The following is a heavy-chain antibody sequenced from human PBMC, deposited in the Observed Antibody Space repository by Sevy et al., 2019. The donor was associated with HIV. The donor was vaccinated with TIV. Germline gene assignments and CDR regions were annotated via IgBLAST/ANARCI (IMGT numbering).Heavy chain of an antibody. CDR1: GFTFSSYW. CDR3: ERNNLGNAFDI. J-gene: IGHJ3*02. Sequence: GGSLRLSCAASGFTFSSYWMSWVRQAPGKGLEWVANIKEDGSEKYYVDSVKGRFTISRDNAKNSLYLQMNSLRAEDTDVYYCERNNLGNAFDIWGQGTMVTVSS. D-gene: IGHD1-1*01. V-gene: IGHV3-7*03. CDR2: IKEDGSEK.